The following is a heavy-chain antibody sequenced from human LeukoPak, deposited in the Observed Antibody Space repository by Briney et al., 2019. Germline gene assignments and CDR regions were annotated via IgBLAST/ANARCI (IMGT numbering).Heavy chain of an antibody. CDR3: ASPKGIAYGVDV. Sequence: GASVTVSCKASGYTFTSYDINWVRQATGQGLEWMGWMNPNSGNTGYAQKFQGRVTMTRNTSISTAYMELSSLRSEDTAVYYCASPKGIAYGVDVWGQGTTVTVSS. CDR2: MNPNSGNT. CDR1: GYTFTSYD. D-gene: IGHD6-13*01. V-gene: IGHV1-8*01. J-gene: IGHJ6*02.